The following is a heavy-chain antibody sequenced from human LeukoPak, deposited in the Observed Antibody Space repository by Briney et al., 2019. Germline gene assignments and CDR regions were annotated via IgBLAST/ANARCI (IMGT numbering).Heavy chain of an antibody. J-gene: IGHJ4*02. CDR2: ISSSSSYI. Sequence: GGSLRLSCAASGFTFSTYGMHWVRQAPGKGLEWVSSISSSSSYIYYADSVKGRFTISRDNAKNSLYLQMNSLRAEDTAVYYCASGGYSYGLGLDYWGQGTLVTVSS. D-gene: IGHD5-18*01. CDR3: ASGGYSYGLGLDY. CDR1: GFTFSTYG. V-gene: IGHV3-21*01.